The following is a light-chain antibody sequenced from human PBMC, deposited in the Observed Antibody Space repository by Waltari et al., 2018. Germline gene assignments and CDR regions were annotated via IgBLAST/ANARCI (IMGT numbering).Light chain of an antibody. CDR3: QQYNSFPPT. CDR2: AAS. CDR1: QAINTF. V-gene: IGKV1-16*02. Sequence: DIQMTQSPSSLSPSVGDRVIITCRASQAINTFLAWFQQKPGKAPMSLIYAASTLQSGVSSNFSGSGSGTNFTLTISSLQPEDCATYYCQQYNSFPPTFGGGTRVEI. J-gene: IGKJ4*01.